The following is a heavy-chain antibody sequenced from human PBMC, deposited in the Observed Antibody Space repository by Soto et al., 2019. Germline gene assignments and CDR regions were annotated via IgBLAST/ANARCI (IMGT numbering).Heavy chain of an antibody. CDR1: GFFFQNYA. CDR2: IFYDGSND. CDR3: ARAMTMTLARIFGMDV. D-gene: IGHD3-3*01. J-gene: IGHJ6*02. Sequence: GGSLRLSCAGSGFFFQNYAMHWVRLAPGKGLEWVAYIFYDGSNDNYADSVKGRFTVSRDNSEGMMYLQMNNLRVEDTGVYFCARAMTMTLARIFGMDVWGLGTTVTVSS. V-gene: IGHV3-33*01.